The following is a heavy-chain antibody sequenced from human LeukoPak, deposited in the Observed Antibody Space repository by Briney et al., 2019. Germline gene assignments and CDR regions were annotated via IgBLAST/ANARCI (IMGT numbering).Heavy chain of an antibody. CDR2: IKQDGSEQ. CDR3: ARPLLYYYGSETYFWFDP. D-gene: IGHD3-10*01. CDR1: GFTVSSYD. Sequence: GGTLRLSCAASGFTVSSYDMSWVRQAPGKGLEWGANIKQDGSEQYYVDSVKGRFTISRDNAKNSLSLQMNSLRAEDTAVYYCARPLLYYYGSETYFWFDPWGQGTLVTVSS. J-gene: IGHJ5*02. V-gene: IGHV3-7*01.